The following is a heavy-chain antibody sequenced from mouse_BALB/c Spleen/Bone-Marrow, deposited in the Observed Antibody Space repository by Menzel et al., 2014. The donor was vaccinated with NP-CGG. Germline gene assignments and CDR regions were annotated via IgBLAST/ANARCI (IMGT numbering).Heavy chain of an antibody. CDR1: GYTFTDYY. Sequence: EVQRVESGPELVKPGTSVKMSCKASGYTFTDYYMMWVRQSHGKSLEWIGHINPNTDGIFYNQKFKGKATLTVDKSSSTAYMQLNSLTSEDSAVYYCARSRYFDNWGQGTTLTVSS. CDR3: ARSRYFDN. V-gene: IGHV1-26*01. J-gene: IGHJ2*01. D-gene: IGHD3-3*01. CDR2: INPNTDGI.